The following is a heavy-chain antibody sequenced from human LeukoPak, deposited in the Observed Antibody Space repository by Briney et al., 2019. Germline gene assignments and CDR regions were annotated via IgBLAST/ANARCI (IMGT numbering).Heavy chain of an antibody. J-gene: IGHJ4*02. CDR3: AKDVSSDWPSAGFDY. CDR2: INHSGST. Sequence: SETLSLTCAVYGGSFSGYYWSWIRQPPGKGLEWIGEINHSGSTNYNPSLKSRVTISVDTSKNQFSLKLSSVTAADTAVYYCAKDVSSDWPSAGFDYWGQGTLVTVSS. D-gene: IGHD6-19*01. V-gene: IGHV4-34*01. CDR1: GGSFSGYY.